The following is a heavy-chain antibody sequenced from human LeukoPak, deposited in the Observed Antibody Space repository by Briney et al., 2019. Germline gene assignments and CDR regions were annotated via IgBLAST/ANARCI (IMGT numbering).Heavy chain of an antibody. CDR1: GGSISSYY. CDR3: ASGRGQWLGNFYYYYYGMGV. V-gene: IGHV4-59*01. CDR2: IYYSGST. J-gene: IGHJ6*02. D-gene: IGHD6-19*01. Sequence: SETLSLTCTVSGGSISSYYWSWIRQPPGKGLEWIGYIYYSGSTNYNPSLKSRVTISVDTSKNQFSLKLSSVTAADTAVYYCASGRGQWLGNFYYYYYGMGVWGQGTTVTVSS.